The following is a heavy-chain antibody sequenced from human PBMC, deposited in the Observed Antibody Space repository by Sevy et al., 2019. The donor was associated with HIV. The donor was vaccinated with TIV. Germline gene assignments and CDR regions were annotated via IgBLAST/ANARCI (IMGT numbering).Heavy chain of an antibody. J-gene: IGHJ4*02. V-gene: IGHV3-30-3*01. D-gene: IGHD3-16*01. CDR1: GFTFTRYA. Sequence: GGSLRLSCEASGFTFTRYAFHWVRQAPGKGLEWVAVVSKEGTNKYYADSVKGRLTISRDNSRNTLYLQMPSLRADDTAVYFCARDPHSVPHWGSFDSWGQGTLVTVSS. CDR2: VSKEGTNK. CDR3: ARDPHSVPHWGSFDS.